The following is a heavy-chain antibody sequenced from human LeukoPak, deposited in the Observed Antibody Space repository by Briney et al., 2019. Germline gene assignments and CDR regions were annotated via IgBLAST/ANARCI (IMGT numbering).Heavy chain of an antibody. V-gene: IGHV3-64D*06. J-gene: IGHJ4*02. CDR3: VKDFGRVRGTPDS. CDR1: GFIFSIYT. Sequence: GGSLRLSCSASGFIFSIYTMYWVRQAPGKGPEYVSTISGSGNGGSIYYADSVKGRFTISRDDSKSIVYLQMNGLRSEDTAVYYCVKDFGRVRGTPDSWGQGTQVTVSS. CDR2: ISGSGNGGSI. D-gene: IGHD1/OR15-1a*01.